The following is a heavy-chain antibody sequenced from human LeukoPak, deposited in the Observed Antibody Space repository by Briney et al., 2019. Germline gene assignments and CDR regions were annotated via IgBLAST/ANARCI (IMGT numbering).Heavy chain of an antibody. Sequence: GGSLRLSCAASGFTFDDHGMSWVRQVPGKGLEWVSGINWNGGSTGYADSVKGRFTISRDNSKNTMFLQMNSLRTEDTGVYYCAKGLKGSSNYWGQGTRVAVSS. CDR1: GFTFDDHG. CDR2: INWNGGST. J-gene: IGHJ4*02. D-gene: IGHD1-26*01. CDR3: AKGLKGSSNY. V-gene: IGHV3-20*04.